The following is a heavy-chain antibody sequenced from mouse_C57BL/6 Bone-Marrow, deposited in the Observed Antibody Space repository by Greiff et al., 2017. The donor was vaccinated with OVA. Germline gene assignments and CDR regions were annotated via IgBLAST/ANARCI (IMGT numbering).Heavy chain of an antibody. CDR1: GYTFTSYW. Sequence: QVQLKQPGAELVKPGASVKLSCKASGYTFTSYWMHWVKQRPGQGLEWIGMIHPNSGSTNYNEKFKSKATLTVDKSSSTAYMQLSSLTSEDSAVYYCAYYSNLYYAMDYWGQGTSVTVSS. D-gene: IGHD2-5*01. CDR2: IHPNSGST. J-gene: IGHJ4*01. V-gene: IGHV1-64*01. CDR3: AYYSNLYYAMDY.